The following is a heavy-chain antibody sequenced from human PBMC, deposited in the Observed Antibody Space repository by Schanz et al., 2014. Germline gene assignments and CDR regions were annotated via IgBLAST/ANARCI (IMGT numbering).Heavy chain of an antibody. D-gene: IGHD3-3*01. V-gene: IGHV3-48*04. CDR1: GFTFSSYS. Sequence: VQLVESGGGVVQPGRSLRLSCAASGFTFSSYSMNWVRQAPGKGLEWISYVSSYDTTVSYADSVKGRFTISRDNAKNSVYLQMNSLRVEDTAVYYCARYGFRKFGVVYGLAVWGQGTTVTVS. CDR2: VSSYDTTV. CDR3: ARYGFRKFGVVYGLAV. J-gene: IGHJ6*02.